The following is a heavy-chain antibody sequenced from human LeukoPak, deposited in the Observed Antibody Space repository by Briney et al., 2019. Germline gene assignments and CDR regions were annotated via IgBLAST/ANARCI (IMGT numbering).Heavy chain of an antibody. CDR1: GYSISSGFY. D-gene: IGHD3-10*01. V-gene: IGHV4-38-2*02. Sequence: PSETLSLTCTVSGYSISSGFYWGWIRQSPEKGLEWIGSIYRSGSTNYNPSLKSRVTISVDKSKNQFSLKLSSVTAADTAVYYCARDIRGSGTLGYDYWGQGTLVTVSS. J-gene: IGHJ4*02. CDR3: ARDIRGSGTLGYDY. CDR2: IYRSGST.